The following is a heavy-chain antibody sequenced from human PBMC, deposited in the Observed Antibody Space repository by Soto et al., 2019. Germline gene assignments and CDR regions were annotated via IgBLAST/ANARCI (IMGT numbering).Heavy chain of an antibody. CDR1: GFTFSSYG. CDR3: ARPSTITTRVGWYFDL. Sequence: QVQLAESGGGVVQPGRSLRLSCAASGFTFSSYGMHWVRQAPGKGLEWVAVIWYDGREKYYADSVKGRFTISRDYSKNTLYLQMNSLRAEDTAVYYCARPSTITTRVGWYFDLWGRGTLVTVSS. J-gene: IGHJ2*01. D-gene: IGHD3-22*01. V-gene: IGHV3-33*01. CDR2: IWYDGREK.